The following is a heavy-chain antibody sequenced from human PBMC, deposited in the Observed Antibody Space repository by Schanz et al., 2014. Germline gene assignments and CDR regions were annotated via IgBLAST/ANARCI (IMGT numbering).Heavy chain of an antibody. CDR1: GFTFSNFA. CDR3: ARDRQQMVGRIGYYYGMDV. CDR2: ISYDGSHN. J-gene: IGHJ6*02. Sequence: QVQLVESGGGVVQPGRSLRLSCAASGFTFSNFAIHWVRQAPGKGLGWVDVISYDGSHNDYADSVKGRFTISRNNYKKTLYLQMNRLRAEEPDVYYCARDRQQMVGRIGYYYGMDVWGQGTTVTVSS. V-gene: IGHV3-30*04. D-gene: IGHD6-13*01.